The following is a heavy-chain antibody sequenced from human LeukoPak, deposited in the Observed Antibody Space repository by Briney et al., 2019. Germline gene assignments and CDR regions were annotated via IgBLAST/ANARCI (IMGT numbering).Heavy chain of an antibody. J-gene: IGHJ1*01. CDR3: ARDLSAAAGTRYFQH. D-gene: IGHD6-13*01. V-gene: IGHV1-8*01. Sequence: ASVKVSCKASGYTFTSYDINWVRQATGQGLEWMGWMNPNSGNTGYAQKFQGRVTMTRNTSISTAYMELSSLRSEDTAVYYCARDLSAAAGTRYFQHWGQGTLITVSS. CDR1: GYTFTSYD. CDR2: MNPNSGNT.